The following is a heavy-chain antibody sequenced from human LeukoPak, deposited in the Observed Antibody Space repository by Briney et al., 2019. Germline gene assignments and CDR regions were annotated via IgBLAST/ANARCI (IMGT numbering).Heavy chain of an antibody. CDR2: ISWNSGSI. CDR1: GFTFDDYA. D-gene: IGHD6-13*01. V-gene: IGHV3-9*01. CDR3: ARILYSSSWYYYYYMDV. Sequence: GRSLRLSCAASGFTFDDYAMHWVRHAPGKGLEWVSGISWNSGSIGYADSVKGRFTISRDNAKNSLYLQMNSLRAEDTAVYYCARILYSSSWYYYYYMDVWGKGTTVTVSS. J-gene: IGHJ6*03.